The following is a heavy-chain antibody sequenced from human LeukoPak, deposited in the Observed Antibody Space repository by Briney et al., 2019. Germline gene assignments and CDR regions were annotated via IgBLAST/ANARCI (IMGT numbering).Heavy chain of an antibody. CDR3: AGGLGGKPWDSYGSGGYYDS. V-gene: IGHV7-4-1*02. CDR1: GYTFTSYA. Sequence: ASVKVSCKASGYTFTSYAMNWVRQAPGQGLEWMGWINTNTGNPTNAQGFTGRFVFSLDTSVSTAYLQISSLKAEDTSVYYGAGGLGGKPWDSYGSGGYYDSWGQGPLVPVSS. CDR2: INTNTGNP. D-gene: IGHD3-10*01. J-gene: IGHJ4*02.